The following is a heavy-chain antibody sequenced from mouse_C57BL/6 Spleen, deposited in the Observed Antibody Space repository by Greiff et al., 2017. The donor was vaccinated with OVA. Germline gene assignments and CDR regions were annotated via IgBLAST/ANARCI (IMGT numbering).Heavy chain of an antibody. V-gene: IGHV5-16*01. J-gene: IGHJ1*03. Sequence: EVKLVESEGGLVQPGSSMKLSCTASGFTFSDYYMAWVRQVPEKGLEWVANINYDGSSTYYLDSLKSRFIISRDNAKNILYLQMSSLKSEDTATYYCARISNPWYFDVWGTGTTVTVSS. CDR2: INYDGSST. CDR3: ARISNPWYFDV. CDR1: GFTFSDYY. D-gene: IGHD2-5*01.